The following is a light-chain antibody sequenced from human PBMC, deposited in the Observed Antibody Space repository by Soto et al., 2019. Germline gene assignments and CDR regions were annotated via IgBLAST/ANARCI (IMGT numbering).Light chain of an antibody. Sequence: QSALTQPASVSGSPGQSITISCTGTSSDVGGYNYGSLYQQHPGKLPKLMIYDVGNRPSGVSNRFFGSKSGNTASLTISGLQAEDEADYYCASYTRSSTRVVFGGGTKLTVL. CDR2: DVG. CDR3: ASYTRSSTRVV. CDR1: SSDVGGYNY. J-gene: IGLJ2*01. V-gene: IGLV2-14*01.